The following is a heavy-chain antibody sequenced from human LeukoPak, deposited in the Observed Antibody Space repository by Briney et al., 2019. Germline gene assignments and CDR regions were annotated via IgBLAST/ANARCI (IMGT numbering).Heavy chain of an antibody. J-gene: IGHJ5*02. CDR3: ARGRGDFWRGYYPNWLAP. D-gene: IGHD3-3*01. Sequence: SSETLSLTCAVYGGSFSGYYWSWIRQPPGKGLEWIGEINHSGSTNYNPSLKSRVTISVDTSKNQFSLKLSSVTAADTAVYICARGRGDFWRGYYPNWLAPWGQGTLVTISS. CDR1: GGSFSGYY. CDR2: INHSGST. V-gene: IGHV4-34*01.